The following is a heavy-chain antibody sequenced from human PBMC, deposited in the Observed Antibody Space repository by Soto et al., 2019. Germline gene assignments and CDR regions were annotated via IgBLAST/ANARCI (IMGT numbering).Heavy chain of an antibody. CDR2: IYWDDDK. D-gene: IGHD4-17*01. CDR1: GFSLSSIGVG. J-gene: IGHJ4*02. V-gene: IGHV2-5*02. Sequence: SGPGIVNPTQPLSLNCAFCGFSLSSIGVGVGWIRQPPGKALEWLALIYWDDDKRYSPSLKNRLTITKDTSKNQVVLTMTNMDPVFTATYYWAHRRVGDYPYFQYWGQ. CDR3: AHRRVGDYPYFQY.